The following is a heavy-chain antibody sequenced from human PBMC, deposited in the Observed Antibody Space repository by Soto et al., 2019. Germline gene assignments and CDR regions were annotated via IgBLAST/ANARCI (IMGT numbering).Heavy chain of an antibody. Sequence: SETLSLTCTVSGGSISSGGYYWSWIRQHPGKGLEWIGYIYYSGSTYYNPSLKSRVTISVDTSKNQFSLKLSSVTAADTAVYYCARGPASSSWDDWWFDPWGQGTLVTVSS. V-gene: IGHV4-31*03. CDR2: IYYSGST. J-gene: IGHJ5*02. CDR3: ARGPASSSWDDWWFDP. CDR1: GGSISSGGYY. D-gene: IGHD6-13*01.